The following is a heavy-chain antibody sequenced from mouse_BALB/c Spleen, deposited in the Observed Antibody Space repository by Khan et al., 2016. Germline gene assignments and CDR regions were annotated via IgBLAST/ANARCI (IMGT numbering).Heavy chain of an antibody. CDR3: SSELGWFAY. CDR2: ISYSGST. CDR1: GYSITSDYA. D-gene: IGHD4-1*01. Sequence: EVQLQESGPGLVKPSQSLSLTCTVTGYSITSDYAWYLIRQFPGNKLEWMCYISYSGSTSYNPSLKSRISITRDTSKNQVYLRLNSLTTEATATYCGSSELGWFAYWGQGTLVTVSA. J-gene: IGHJ3*01. V-gene: IGHV3-2*02.